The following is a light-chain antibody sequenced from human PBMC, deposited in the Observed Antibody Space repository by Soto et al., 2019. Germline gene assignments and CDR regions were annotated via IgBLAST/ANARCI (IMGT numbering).Light chain of an antibody. CDR1: QSVSNNY. CDR3: QQYGSSGT. CDR2: GAS. Sequence: DIELTQSPCTLSPSTKERATLSCRASQSVSNNYLAWYQQKPGQAPRLLIYGASNRATGIPERFSGSGSGTDFTLTTSRLEPEDFAVYYCQQYGSSGTFGQGTKVDNK. V-gene: IGKV3-20*01. J-gene: IGKJ1*01.